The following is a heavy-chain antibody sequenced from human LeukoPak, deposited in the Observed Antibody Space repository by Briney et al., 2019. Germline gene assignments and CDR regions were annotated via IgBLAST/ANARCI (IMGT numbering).Heavy chain of an antibody. CDR1: GFSVSNNH. V-gene: IGHV3-53*01. D-gene: IGHD6-25*01. CDR2: IYPGGTT. J-gene: IGHJ4*02. CDR3: ARESSGYYFDY. Sequence: SGGSLRLSCAASGFSVSNNHMTWVRQAPGKGPECVSVIYPGGTTYYVDSVKGRFTISRDDSKNTLYLQMHSLRVEDTAVYYCARESSGYYFDYWGQGTLVTVSS.